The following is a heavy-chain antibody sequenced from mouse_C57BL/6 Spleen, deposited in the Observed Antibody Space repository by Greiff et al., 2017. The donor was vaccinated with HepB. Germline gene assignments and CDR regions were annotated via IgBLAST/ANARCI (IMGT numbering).Heavy chain of an antibody. CDR2: IDPSDSYT. CDR3: ARDSSSGGFDY. D-gene: IGHD3-2*02. CDR1: GYTFTSYW. J-gene: IGHJ2*01. V-gene: IGHV1-69*01. Sequence: QVQLQQPGAELVMPGASVKLSCKASGYTFTSYWMHWVKQRPGQGLEWIGEIDPSDSYTNYNQKFKGKSTLTVDKSSSTAYMQLSSLTSEDSAVYDCARDSSSGGFDYWGQGTTLTVSS.